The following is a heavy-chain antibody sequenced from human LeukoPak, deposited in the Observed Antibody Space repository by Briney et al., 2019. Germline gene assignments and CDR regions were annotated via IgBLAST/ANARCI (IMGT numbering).Heavy chain of an antibody. CDR3: ARVVDYASIDF. V-gene: IGHV3-21*01. D-gene: IGHD4-17*01. CDR2: ISSSSSSI. CDR1: GFTFRSDT. J-gene: IGHJ4*02. Sequence: GGSLILSCVASGFTFRSDTMNWVRQAPGKGLEWVSSISSSSSSISYADSVKGRFTISRDNAKNSLYLQMYSLRAEDTALYYCARVVDYASIDFWGQGTLVTVSS.